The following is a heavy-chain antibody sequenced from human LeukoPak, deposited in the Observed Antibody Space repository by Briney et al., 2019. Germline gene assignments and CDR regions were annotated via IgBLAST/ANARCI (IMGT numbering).Heavy chain of an antibody. D-gene: IGHD6-19*01. CDR3: ARVGPSVAGRGAPDY. CDR1: GGSISSSNW. Sequence: PSETLSLTCAVSGGSISSSNWWSWVRQPPGKGLEWIGEIYHSGSTNYNPSLKSRVTISVDKSKNQFSLKLSSVTAADTAVYYCARVGPSVAGRGAPDYWGQGTLVTVSS. J-gene: IGHJ4*02. V-gene: IGHV4-4*02. CDR2: IYHSGST.